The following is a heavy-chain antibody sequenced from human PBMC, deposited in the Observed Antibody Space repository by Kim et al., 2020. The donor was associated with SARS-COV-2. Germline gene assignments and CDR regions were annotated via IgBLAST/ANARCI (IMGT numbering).Heavy chain of an antibody. CDR1: GFMFSSYA. Sequence: GGSLRLSCAASGFMFSSYAMHWVRQAPLKGLEWVAVVSNDGTNKYYADSVKGRFTISRDNSKNTLYLQMNSLRSEDTAVYYCTRDLMGHSSNWWDYWGQGTLVSVSS. V-gene: IGHV3-30-3*01. CDR2: VSNDGTNK. CDR3: TRDLMGHSSNWWDY. D-gene: IGHD2-8*02. J-gene: IGHJ4*02.